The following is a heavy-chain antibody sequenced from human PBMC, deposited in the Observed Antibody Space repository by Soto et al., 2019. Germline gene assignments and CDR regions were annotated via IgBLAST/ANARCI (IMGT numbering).Heavy chain of an antibody. J-gene: IGHJ4*02. V-gene: IGHV3-66*01. CDR2: IYSGGST. Sequence: GGSLRLSCAASGFTVSSNYMSWVRQAPGKGLEWVSVIYSGGSTYYAESVKSRIIISVDTSKNQFSLQLNSVTPEDAAVYYCANDPGYSLDYWGQGTQVTVSS. D-gene: IGHD5-12*01. CDR1: GFTVSSNY. CDR3: ANDPGYSLDY.